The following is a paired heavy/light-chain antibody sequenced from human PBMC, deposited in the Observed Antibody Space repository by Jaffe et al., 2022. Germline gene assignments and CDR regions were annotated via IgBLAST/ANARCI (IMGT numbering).Heavy chain of an antibody. Sequence: QLQLQESGPGLVKSSETLSLTCTVSGGSISTSSSYWGWIRQPPGKGLEWIGNIYYSGSTYYNPSLKSRVTISVDLSKNQFSLKLTSVTAADTAVYYCARRLTTVTGRGAFDIWGLGTMVTVSS. CDR2: IYYSGST. CDR3: ARRLTTVTGRGAFDI. V-gene: IGHV4-39*01. D-gene: IGHD4-17*01. J-gene: IGHJ3*02. CDR1: GGSISTSSSY.
Light chain of an antibody. Sequence: QSVLTQPPSVSAAPGQKVTISCSGSSSNIGNNYVSWYQHLPGTAPKLLIYDNNKRPSGIPDRFSGSKSGTSATLGITGLQTGDEADYYCGTWDSSLSAGGVFGGGTRLTVL. CDR2: DNN. CDR1: SSNIGNNY. CDR3: GTWDSSLSAGGV. J-gene: IGLJ3*02. V-gene: IGLV1-51*01.